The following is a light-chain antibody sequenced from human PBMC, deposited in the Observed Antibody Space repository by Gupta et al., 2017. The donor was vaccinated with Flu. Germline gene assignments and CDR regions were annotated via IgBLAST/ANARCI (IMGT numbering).Light chain of an antibody. CDR2: GAS. CDR1: QFVSSNY. J-gene: IGKJ1*01. V-gene: IGKV3-20*01. Sequence: EILLTQSPGTLSLSPGERVTLSCRASQFVSSNYLAWYQQKPGQAPRLLIYGASSRAIGIPDRFSGSGSASDFTLTISRLEPGDSAVYYFQQDGGSPWTFGQGTRVEIK. CDR3: QQDGGSPWT.